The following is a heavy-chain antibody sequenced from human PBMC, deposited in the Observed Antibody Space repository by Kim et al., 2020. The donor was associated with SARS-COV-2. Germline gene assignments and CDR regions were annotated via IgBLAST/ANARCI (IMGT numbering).Heavy chain of an antibody. Sequence: TRYGQKVQGRVIMPTETYTNTAYMELWSLRSDDTAMYYCARGAYGDVSFDYWGQGTLVTVSS. J-gene: IGHJ4*02. CDR2: T. D-gene: IGHD4-17*01. CDR3: ARGAYGDVSFDY. V-gene: IGHV1-18*01.